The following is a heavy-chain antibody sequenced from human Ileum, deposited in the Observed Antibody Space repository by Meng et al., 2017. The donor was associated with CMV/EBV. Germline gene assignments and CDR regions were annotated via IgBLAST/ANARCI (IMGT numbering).Heavy chain of an antibody. CDR2: IYSSGST. V-gene: IGHV4-4*07. D-gene: IGHD6-19*01. CDR3: AREESVGIAVTGTFDY. CDR1: GDSISSNF. J-gene: IGHJ4*02. Sequence: QGHLQESGSGLVKPSETLSLTCTVSGDSISSNFWSWIRQPAGKGLEWIGRIYSSGSTFYNPSLNSRVTMSVDTSKNQFSLSLASVTAADTAIYFCAREESVGIAVTGTFDYWGQGILVTVSS.